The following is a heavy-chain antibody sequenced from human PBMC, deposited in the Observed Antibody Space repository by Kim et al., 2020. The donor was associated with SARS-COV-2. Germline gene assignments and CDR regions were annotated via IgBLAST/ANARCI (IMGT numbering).Heavy chain of an antibody. V-gene: IGHV4-59*13. J-gene: IGHJ6*02. Sequence: SETLSLTCTVSGGSISSYYWSWIRQPPGKGLEWIGYIYYSGSTNYNPSLKSRVTISVDTSKNQFSLKLSSVTAADTAVYYCARGAHFVYTAGGYYYYGMDVWGQGTTVTVSS. CDR3: ARGAHFVYTAGGYYYYGMDV. CDR1: GGSISSYY. D-gene: IGHD3-16*01. CDR2: IYYSGST.